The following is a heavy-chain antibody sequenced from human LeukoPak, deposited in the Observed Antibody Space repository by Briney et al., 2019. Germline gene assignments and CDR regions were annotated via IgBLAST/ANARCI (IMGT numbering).Heavy chain of an antibody. CDR1: GFTFSSYA. J-gene: IGHJ4*02. Sequence: GGSLRLSCAASGFTFSSYAMSWVRQAPGKGLEWVSVISNSGGSTFYADSVKGRFTISRDNSKNTLYLQMNSLRAQDTAVYYCAKRASGSGTSLYYFAYWGEGDLVTVSS. V-gene: IGHV3-23*01. CDR3: AKRASGSGTSLYYFAY. CDR2: ISNSGGST. D-gene: IGHD3-10*01.